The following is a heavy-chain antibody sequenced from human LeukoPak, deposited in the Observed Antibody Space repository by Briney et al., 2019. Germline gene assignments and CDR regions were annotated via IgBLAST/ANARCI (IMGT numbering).Heavy chain of an antibody. D-gene: IGHD3-10*01. CDR2: IYWNDDK. J-gene: IGHJ4*02. Sequence: SGPTLVKPTQTLTLTCTFSGFSLSTSGVGVGWIRQPPGKALEWLALIYWNDDKRYSPSLKNRLTITKDTSKNQVVLTMTNMDPVDTATYCCAHSSSTMLRGVIWRGGFDYWGQGTLVTVSS. CDR1: GFSLSTSGVG. V-gene: IGHV2-5*01. CDR3: AHSSSTMLRGVIWRGGFDY.